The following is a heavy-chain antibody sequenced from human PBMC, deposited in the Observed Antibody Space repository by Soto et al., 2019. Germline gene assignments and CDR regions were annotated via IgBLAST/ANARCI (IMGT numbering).Heavy chain of an antibody. CDR2: IGASGRST. V-gene: IGHV3-23*01. CDR3: ARAIETAMDPCDY. J-gene: IGHJ4*02. Sequence: GGSLRLSCAGSGFIFSDYGMSWVRQAPGKGPEWVSVIGASGRSTFYPDSVKGRFTVSRDNSKNTFYLQMNSLRGDDTALYYCARAIETAMDPCDYWGQGALVTVSS. CDR1: GFIFSDYG. D-gene: IGHD5-18*01.